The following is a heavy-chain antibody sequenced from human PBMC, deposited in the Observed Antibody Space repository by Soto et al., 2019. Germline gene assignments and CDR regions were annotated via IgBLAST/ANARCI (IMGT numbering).Heavy chain of an antibody. Sequence: GGSLRLSCAASGFTFSSYAMHWVRQAPGKGLEWVAVISYDGSNKYYADSVKGRFTISRDNSKNTLYLQMNSLRAEDTAVYYCAREGSGDYGYFDYWGQGTLVTVSS. V-gene: IGHV3-30-3*01. CDR2: ISYDGSNK. CDR1: GFTFSSYA. D-gene: IGHD4-17*01. J-gene: IGHJ4*02. CDR3: AREGSGDYGYFDY.